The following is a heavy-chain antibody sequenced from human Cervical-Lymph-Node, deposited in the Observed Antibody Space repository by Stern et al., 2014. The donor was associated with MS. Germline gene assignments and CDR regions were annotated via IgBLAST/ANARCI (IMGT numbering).Heavy chain of an antibody. CDR3: ARGGGDNWFDP. CDR2: VLPFVGTC. J-gene: IGHJ5*02. CDR1: GG. V-gene: IGHV1-69*01. D-gene: IGHD3-16*01. Sequence: VKLVESGAEVKKPGSSVRVSCKASGGISWVRQAPGQGLEWMGGVLPFVGTCNYAQKLQGSGTVTGAQATNRADLELNSLRLDDTAVYYCARGGGDNWFDPWGQGTLVTVSS.